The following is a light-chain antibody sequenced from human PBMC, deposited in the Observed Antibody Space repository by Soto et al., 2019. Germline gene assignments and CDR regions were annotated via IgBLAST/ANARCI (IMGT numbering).Light chain of an antibody. Sequence: EIEMTQSPSALRVSPGQSVTLSCRSSQKIGGNLAWYQQRPGQSPRLLIYAASDRATGVPARFSGSVSGTEFTLTINSLQSEDFAVYYCQQYAQRWTFGQGTKVDI. CDR1: QKIGGN. J-gene: IGKJ1*01. CDR3: QQYAQRWT. V-gene: IGKV3-15*01. CDR2: AAS.